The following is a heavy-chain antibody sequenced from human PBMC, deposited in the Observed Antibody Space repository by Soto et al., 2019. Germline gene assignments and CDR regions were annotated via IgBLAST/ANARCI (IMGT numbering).Heavy chain of an antibody. V-gene: IGHV2-5*02. D-gene: IGHD1-1*01. Sequence: QITLKESGPPLVKPTQTLTLTCTFSGFSLTTNGVGVGWIRQPPGKALEWLALIYWDDDKGYSPSLKSRLTITKDTSKNQVVLTMTNMDPMDTGTYYCAHLDDAFDIWGQGTVVTVSS. CDR2: IYWDDDK. CDR3: AHLDDAFDI. J-gene: IGHJ3*02. CDR1: GFSLTTNGVG.